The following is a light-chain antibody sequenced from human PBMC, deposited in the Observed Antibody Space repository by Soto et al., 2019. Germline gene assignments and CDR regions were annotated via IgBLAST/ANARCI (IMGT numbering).Light chain of an antibody. CDR3: QQYNSWPPWT. V-gene: IGKV3-15*01. Sequence: EIVMTQSPATLSVSPGERATLSCRASQSVSINLAWYQQKPGQAPRLLIYDASTRATGIPARFSGSGSGTEFTLTNSSLQSEDFALYYCQQYNSWPPWTFGQGTKVEIK. J-gene: IGKJ1*01. CDR2: DAS. CDR1: QSVSIN.